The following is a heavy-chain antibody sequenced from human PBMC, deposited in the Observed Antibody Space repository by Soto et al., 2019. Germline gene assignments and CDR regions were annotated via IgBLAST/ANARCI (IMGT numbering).Heavy chain of an antibody. CDR2: ISAYNGNT. D-gene: IGHD2-15*01. Sequence: ASVKVSCKASGYTFTSYGISWVRQAPGQGLEWMGWISAYNGNTNYAQKLQGRVTMTTDTSTSTAYMELRSLRSDDTAVYYCARDREVVAAIYYYYYGMDVWGQGTTVTVS. V-gene: IGHV1-18*01. CDR3: ARDREVVAAIYYYYYGMDV. CDR1: GYTFTSYG. J-gene: IGHJ6*02.